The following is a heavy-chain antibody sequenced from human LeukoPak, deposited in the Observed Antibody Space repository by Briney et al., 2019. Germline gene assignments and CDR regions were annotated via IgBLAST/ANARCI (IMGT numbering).Heavy chain of an antibody. CDR1: GFTFSFYT. CDR2: ISSVSSHI. CDR3: ARDEGLQSFDY. V-gene: IGHV3-21*01. D-gene: IGHD4-11*01. J-gene: IGHJ4*02. Sequence: GGTLRLSCAASGFTFSFYTMHWVRLAPGKGLEWVSSISSVSSHIYYTDSLKGRFTISRDNAKKSLFLQMNTLRPEDTAVYYWARDEGLQSFDYWGQGTLVTVSS.